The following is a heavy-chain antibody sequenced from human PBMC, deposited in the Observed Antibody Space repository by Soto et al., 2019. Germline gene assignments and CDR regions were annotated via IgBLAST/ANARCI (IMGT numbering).Heavy chain of an antibody. D-gene: IGHD1-26*01. CDR1: AFTFSGYS. CDR3: ARAKYSENYRYYYYGMDV. V-gene: IGHV3-48*02. Sequence: GGSLRLSCVASAFTFSGYSMNWVRQAPGKGLEWVSYISSSSNTIYYADSVKGRFTISRDNAKNSLYLQMNSLKDEDTAVYYCARAKYSENYRYYYYGMDVWGQGTTVTVSS. J-gene: IGHJ6*02. CDR2: ISSSSNTI.